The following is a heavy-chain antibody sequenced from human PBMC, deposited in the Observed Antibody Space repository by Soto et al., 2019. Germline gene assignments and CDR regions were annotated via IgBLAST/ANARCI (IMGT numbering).Heavy chain of an antibody. CDR1: GFSFSKFA. J-gene: IGHJ4*02. CDR2: ISYDGSEE. D-gene: IGHD3-9*01. CDR3: ARDRDEILTGYHDY. V-gene: IGHV3-30-3*01. Sequence: QVHLVESGGGVVQPGKSLRLSCTGSGFSFSKFAMHWVRRAPGKGLEWVAVISYDGSEEYYADSVKGRFTISRDNSKNTLYLQMSSLRGEDTAVYYCARDRDEILTGYHDYWGQGTVGTVST.